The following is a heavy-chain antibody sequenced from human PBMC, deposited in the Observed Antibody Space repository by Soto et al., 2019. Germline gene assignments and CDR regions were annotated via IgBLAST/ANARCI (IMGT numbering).Heavy chain of an antibody. CDR2: ISYDGSNE. V-gene: IGHV3-30-3*01. CDR3: AKVGGGCSSPSCQMWYNWFDP. Sequence: GGSLRLSCAASGFTFSSYAMHWVRQAPGKGLEWVAVISYDGSNEDYADSVKGRFTISRDNSKNALYLQMNSLRPEDTAVYYCAKVGGGCSSPSCQMWYNWFDPWGQGTLVTVSS. CDR1: GFTFSSYA. D-gene: IGHD2-2*01. J-gene: IGHJ5*02.